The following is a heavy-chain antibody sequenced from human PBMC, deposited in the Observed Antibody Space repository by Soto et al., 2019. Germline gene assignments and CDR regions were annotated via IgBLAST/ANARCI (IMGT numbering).Heavy chain of an antibody. CDR2: LTRGGTS. V-gene: IGHV3-23*01. D-gene: IGHD1-1*01. J-gene: IGHJ4*02. CDR3: TKRATTVPTPGNYFDS. Sequence: GGSLRLSCAASGFTFSYYSMSWVRQTPERGLEWVSTLTRGGTSYYADSVQGRFTVSRDNSKNTVSLQMHSLRAEDTALHYCTKRATTVPTPGNYFDSWGQGTLVTVSS. CDR1: GFTFSYYS.